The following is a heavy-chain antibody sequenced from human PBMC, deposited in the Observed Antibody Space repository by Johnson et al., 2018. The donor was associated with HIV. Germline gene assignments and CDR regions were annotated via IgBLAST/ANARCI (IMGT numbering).Heavy chain of an antibody. CDR3: AKDRDSSSFHDAFNI. J-gene: IGHJ3*02. CDR2: IWYDGSNK. Sequence: VYLVESGGGVVQPGRSLRLSCAASGFTFSSYGIHWVRQAPGKGLEWVAVIWYDGSNKYYADSVKGRFTISRDNSKNTLYLQMHSLRAEDTAVYYCAKDRDSSSFHDAFNIWGQGTMVTVSS. D-gene: IGHD6-6*01. CDR1: GFTFSSYG. V-gene: IGHV3-33*06.